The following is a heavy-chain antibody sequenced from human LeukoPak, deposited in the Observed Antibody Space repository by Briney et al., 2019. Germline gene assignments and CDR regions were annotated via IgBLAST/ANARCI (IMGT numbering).Heavy chain of an antibody. J-gene: IGHJ4*02. D-gene: IGHD6-13*01. Sequence: GGSLRLSCAASGYTFRTYWMSWVRQPPGKGLEWVANIKHDGSEKYYVDSVKGRFTISRDNAKNSLYLQMNSLRAEHTAVYYCARVGTAEGTLEDYWGQGTLVTVSS. CDR3: ARVGTAEGTLEDY. V-gene: IGHV3-7*01. CDR2: IKHDGSEK. CDR1: GYTFRTYW.